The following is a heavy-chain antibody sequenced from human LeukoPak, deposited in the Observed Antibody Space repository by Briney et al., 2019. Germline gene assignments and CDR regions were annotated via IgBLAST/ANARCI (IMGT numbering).Heavy chain of an antibody. CDR3: ARAAIGGSYVGYYYYYYMDV. V-gene: IGHV3-30*03. CDR2: MSFDGSNK. CDR1: GFTFDDYG. D-gene: IGHD2-21*01. J-gene: IGHJ6*03. Sequence: GGSLRLSCAASGFTFDDYGMSWVRQAPGKGLEWMAFMSFDGSNKYYADSVKGRFTISRDSSKNTLYLQMNSLRAEDTAVYYCARAAIGGSYVGYYYYYYMDVWGKGTTVTVSS.